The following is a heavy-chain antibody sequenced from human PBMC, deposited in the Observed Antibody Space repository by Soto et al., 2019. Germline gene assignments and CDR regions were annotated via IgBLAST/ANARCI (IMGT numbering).Heavy chain of an antibody. J-gene: IGHJ4*02. Sequence: QVQLVQSGAEVKKPGSSVKVSCKASGGTFSNYGFSWVRQAPGQGLEWMGGIIPIFRTPNYAQNFQGRLTITADESTSTAYMELSSLRSEDTAVYYCAREAEGTGELAPDFDHWGQGTLVTVSS. CDR1: GGTFSNYG. V-gene: IGHV1-69*12. D-gene: IGHD3-16*01. CDR3: AREAEGTGELAPDFDH. CDR2: IIPIFRTP.